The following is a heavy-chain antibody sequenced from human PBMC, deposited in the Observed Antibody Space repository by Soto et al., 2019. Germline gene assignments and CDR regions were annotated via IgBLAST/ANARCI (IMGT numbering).Heavy chain of an antibody. CDR1: GFSLSTSGMC. D-gene: IGHD3-10*01. CDR3: ARILSGSYSIGYNYYYMDV. CDR2: IDWDDDK. J-gene: IGHJ6*03. V-gene: IGHV2-70*11. Sequence: VSGPTLVNPTQTLTLTCTFSGFSLSTSGMCVSWIRQPPGKALEWLARIDWDDDKYYSTSLKTRLTISKDTSKNQVVLTMTNMDPVDTATYYCARILSGSYSIGYNYYYMDVWGKGTTVTVSS.